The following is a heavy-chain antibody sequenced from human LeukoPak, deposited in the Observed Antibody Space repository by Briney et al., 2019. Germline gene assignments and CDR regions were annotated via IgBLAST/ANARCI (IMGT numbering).Heavy chain of an antibody. CDR3: ARSGFGEASFDY. J-gene: IGHJ4*02. CDR2: INHSGNT. D-gene: IGHD3-10*01. V-gene: IGHV4-34*01. Sequence: PSETLSLTCAVYGESFSTYYWSWICQPPGKGLEWIGEINHSGNTNYNPSLKSRVTISVDTSKNQFSLKLSSVTAADTAVYYCARSGFGEASFDYWGQGTLVTVSS. CDR1: GESFSTYY.